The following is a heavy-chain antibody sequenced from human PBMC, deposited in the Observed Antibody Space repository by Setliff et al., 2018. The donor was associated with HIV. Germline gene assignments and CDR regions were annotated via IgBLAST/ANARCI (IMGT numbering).Heavy chain of an antibody. CDR1: GGSISSGIYY. CDR2: IYASGSS. D-gene: IGHD3-22*01. V-gene: IGHV4-61*02. J-gene: IGHJ4*02. Sequence: PSETLSLTCTVSGGSISSGIYYWGWIRQPAGKGLEWIGRIYASGSSNYNPSLKSRVTMSVDTSKSQFSLKLSSVAAADTAIYYCARLTRYYVGSGYVFAHWGQGTLVTVSS. CDR3: ARLTRYYVGSGYVFAH.